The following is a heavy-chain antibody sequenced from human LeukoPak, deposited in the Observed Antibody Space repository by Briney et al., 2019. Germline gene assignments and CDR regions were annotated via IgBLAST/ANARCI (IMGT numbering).Heavy chain of an antibody. CDR3: ARVLRFLEWLPSWFDP. J-gene: IGHJ5*02. V-gene: IGHV4-59*01. CDR1: GGSISSYY. D-gene: IGHD3-3*01. Sequence: SETLSLTCTVSGGSISSYYWSWIRQPPGKGLEWIGYIYYSGSTNYNPSLKSRVTISVDTSKNQFSLKLSSVTAADTAVYYCARVLRFLEWLPSWFDPWGQGTLVTVSS. CDR2: IYYSGST.